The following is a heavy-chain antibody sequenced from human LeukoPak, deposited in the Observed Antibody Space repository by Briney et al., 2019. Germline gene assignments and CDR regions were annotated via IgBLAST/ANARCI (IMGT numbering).Heavy chain of an antibody. V-gene: IGHV3-21*01. CDR2: ISSSSSYI. CDR3: ARGAGYCSSTSCYQDDAFDI. D-gene: IGHD2-2*01. CDR1: GFTFSSYS. Sequence: GGSLRLSCAASGFTFSSYSMKGVRQAPGKGREWVSSISSSSSYIYYADSVKGRFTISRDNAKNSLYLQMNSLRAEDTAVYYCARGAGYCSSTSCYQDDAFDIWGQGTMVTVSS. J-gene: IGHJ3*02.